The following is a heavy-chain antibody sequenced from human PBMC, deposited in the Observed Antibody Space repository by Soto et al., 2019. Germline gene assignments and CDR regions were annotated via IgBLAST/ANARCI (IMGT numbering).Heavy chain of an antibody. CDR3: AKPPGIAAAGTTYYYYGMDV. D-gene: IGHD6-13*01. J-gene: IGHJ6*02. Sequence: VGSLRLSCAASGFTFSSYAMSWVRQAPGKGLEWVSAISGSGGSTYYADSVKGRFTISRDNSKNTLYLQMNSLRAEDTAVYYCAKPPGIAAAGTTYYYYGMDVWGQGTTVTVSS. CDR1: GFTFSSYA. V-gene: IGHV3-23*01. CDR2: ISGSGGST.